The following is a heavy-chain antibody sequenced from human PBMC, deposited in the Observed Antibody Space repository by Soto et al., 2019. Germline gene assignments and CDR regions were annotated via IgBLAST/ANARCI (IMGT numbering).Heavy chain of an antibody. J-gene: IGHJ4*02. CDR3: AKVWGYYFES. V-gene: IGHV3-53*02. D-gene: IGHD1-26*01. Sequence: EVKLVVTGGALIQPGGSLTLSCAVSGFSVSTNYMAWVRQGPGKGLEWVSVIYTGGTTHYANSVTGRFTFSRDTSKNILYLHLNSLTTDDTAIYYCAKVWGYYFESWGQGTLVAVSS. CDR1: GFSVSTNY. CDR2: IYTGGTT.